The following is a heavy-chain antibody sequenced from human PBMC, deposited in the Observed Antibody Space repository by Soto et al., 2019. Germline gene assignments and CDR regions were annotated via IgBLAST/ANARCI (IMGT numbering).Heavy chain of an antibody. CDR3: ARGDSTDCSNGVCSFFYNHDMDV. Sequence: GPVKVSCKASGYSFTDYHIHWVRQAPGQGLEWLGRINPKSGGTSTAQKFQGWVTMTTDTSISTASMELTRLTSDDTAIYYCARGDSTDCSNGVCSFFYNHDMDVWGQGTTVTVSS. D-gene: IGHD2-8*01. V-gene: IGHV1-2*04. CDR2: INPKSGGT. CDR1: GYSFTDYH. J-gene: IGHJ6*02.